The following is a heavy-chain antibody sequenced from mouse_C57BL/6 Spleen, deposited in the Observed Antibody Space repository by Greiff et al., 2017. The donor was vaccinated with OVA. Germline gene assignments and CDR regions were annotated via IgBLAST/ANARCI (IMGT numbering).Heavy chain of an antibody. Sequence: VQLQQSGAELVKPGASVKISCKASGYAFSSYWMNWVKQRPGKGLEWIGQIYPGDGDTNYNGKFKGKATLTADKSSSTAYMQLSSLTSEDSAVYFCARGDYDNYYAMDYWGQGTSVTVSS. CDR2: IYPGDGDT. CDR3: ARGDYDNYYAMDY. J-gene: IGHJ4*01. CDR1: GYAFSSYW. V-gene: IGHV1-80*01. D-gene: IGHD2-4*01.